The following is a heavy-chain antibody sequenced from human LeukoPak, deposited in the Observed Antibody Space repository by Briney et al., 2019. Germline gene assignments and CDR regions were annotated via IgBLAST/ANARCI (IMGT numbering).Heavy chain of an antibody. CDR1: GFTFSSYS. CDR2: ISSSSSYI. J-gene: IGHJ4*02. Sequence: GGSLRLSCAASGFTFSSYSMNWVRQAPGKGLEWVSFISSSSSYIYYADSLKGRFTISRDNTKNSLLLQMTSLRADDTAVYYCATGGVGATSPLFIDYWCQGTLVTVSS. CDR3: ATGGVGATSPLFIDY. V-gene: IGHV3-21*06. D-gene: IGHD1-26*01.